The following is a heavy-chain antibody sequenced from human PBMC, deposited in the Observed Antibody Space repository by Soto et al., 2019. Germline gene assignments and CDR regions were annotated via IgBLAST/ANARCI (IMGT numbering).Heavy chain of an antibody. Sequence: ASVKVSCKASGYTFTDYYIHWVRQAPGQGLEWLGWINPNTGATKYAQKFRGRVTMTRDTSTTTAYMDLSRLRSDDTAVYFCARDWYYFDSSGYSKPVYYYYYGLDVWGQGTTVTVSS. J-gene: IGHJ6*02. CDR2: INPNTGAT. V-gene: IGHV1-2*02. CDR3: ARDWYYFDSSGYSKPVYYYYYGLDV. D-gene: IGHD3-22*01. CDR1: GYTFTDYY.